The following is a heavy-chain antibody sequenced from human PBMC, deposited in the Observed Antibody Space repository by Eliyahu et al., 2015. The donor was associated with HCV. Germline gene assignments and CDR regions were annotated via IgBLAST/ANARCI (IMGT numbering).Heavy chain of an antibody. J-gene: IGHJ4*02. Sequence: EVRLVESGGGLVQPGGSLRLSCAVXGFTFXTXWMPWVRQAPGKGLVWVSGSSPDMSITAYADSVKGRFTISRDNAQNTVYLQMNTLRAEDTAVYYCVRGSGIKVVSTRGDYWGQGTLVTVSS. CDR3: VRGSGIKVVSTRGDY. CDR2: SSPDMSIT. CDR1: GFTFXTXW. D-gene: IGHD3-10*01. V-gene: IGHV3-74*01.